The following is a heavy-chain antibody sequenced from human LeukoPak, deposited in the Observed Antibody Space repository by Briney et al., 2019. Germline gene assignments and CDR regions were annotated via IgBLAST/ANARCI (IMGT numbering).Heavy chain of an antibody. CDR2: INPNSGGT. Sequence: ASVKVSCKASGYTFTGYYMHWVRQAPGQGLEWMGWINPNSGGTNYAQKFQGRVTMTRDTSISTAYMELSSLRSEDTAVYYCATNDFWSLKYYYYGMDVWGQGTTVTVSS. J-gene: IGHJ6*02. V-gene: IGHV1-2*02. D-gene: IGHD3-3*01. CDR3: ATNDFWSLKYYYYGMDV. CDR1: GYTFTGYY.